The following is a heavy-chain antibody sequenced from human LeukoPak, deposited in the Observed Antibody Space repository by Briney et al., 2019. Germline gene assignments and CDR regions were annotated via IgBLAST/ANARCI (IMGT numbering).Heavy chain of an antibody. J-gene: IGHJ3*02. CDR3: AKVWLGAFDI. CDR1: GFTFSSYW. CDR2: ISGSGGST. D-gene: IGHD3-10*01. Sequence: GGSLRLSCAASGFTFSSYWMTWVRQAPGKGLEWVSAISGSGGSTYSADSVKGRFTISRDNSKNTLYLQMNSLRAEGTAVYYCAKVWLGAFDIWGQGTMVTVSS. V-gene: IGHV3-23*01.